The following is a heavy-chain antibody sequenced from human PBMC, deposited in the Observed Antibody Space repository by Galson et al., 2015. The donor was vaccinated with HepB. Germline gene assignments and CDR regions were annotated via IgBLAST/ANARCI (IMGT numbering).Heavy chain of an antibody. CDR1: GYTFTNYG. D-gene: IGHD3-16*02. V-gene: IGHV1-18*01. CDR2: ISTYNDNT. Sequence: SVKVSCKASGYTFTNYGISWVRQAPGQGLEWMGWISTYNDNTNYAQKLQDRVIMTTDTSTRTAYMELRSLISDDTAMYYCVRGGRLWELSSFDYWGQGTLVTVSP. J-gene: IGHJ4*02. CDR3: VRGGRLWELSSFDY.